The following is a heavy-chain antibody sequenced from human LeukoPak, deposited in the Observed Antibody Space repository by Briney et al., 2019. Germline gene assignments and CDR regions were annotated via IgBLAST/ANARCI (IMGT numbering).Heavy chain of an antibody. CDR2: IYYSGST. J-gene: IGHJ4*02. Sequence: SETLSLTCTVSGGSISSGSYYWGWIRQSPGKGLEWIGSIYYSGSTYYNPSLKSRVTISVDTSKHQFSLKLSSVTAADMDVYYCARPTYSSGWYTTFDYWGQGTLVTVSS. CDR3: ARPTYSSGWYTTFDY. D-gene: IGHD6-19*01. CDR1: GGSISSGSYY. V-gene: IGHV4-39*01.